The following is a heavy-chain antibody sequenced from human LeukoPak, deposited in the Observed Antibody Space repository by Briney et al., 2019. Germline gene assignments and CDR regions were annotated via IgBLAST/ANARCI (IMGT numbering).Heavy chain of an antibody. V-gene: IGHV5-10-1*01. CDR1: GYNFTSSW. Sequence: GESLKISCKGSGYNFTSSWISWVRQMPGKGLEWMGRIDPSDSYTNYSPSFQGHVTISADKSASSAYLQWSSLKASDTAMYYCARLVGGTVDYGGQGPLVTVSS. D-gene: IGHD1-26*01. CDR3: ARLVGGTVDY. J-gene: IGHJ4*02. CDR2: IDPSDSYT.